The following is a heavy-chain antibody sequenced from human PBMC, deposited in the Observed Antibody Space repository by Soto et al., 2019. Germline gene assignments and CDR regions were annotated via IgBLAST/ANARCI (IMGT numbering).Heavy chain of an antibody. Sequence: KLQESGPRLVKPSETLSLTCTVSGASSNNTSYYCGWIRQSPGKGLEWIGNIYYSGKTYYSPSLKSRVSISVDAYRNQFSLRLSSVTAADTAVYYCGRPGCIGLTPPGPWGQGVLVTVSS. J-gene: IGHJ5*02. CDR1: GASSNNTSYY. D-gene: IGHD2-8*01. CDR3: GRPGCIGLTPPGP. CDR2: IYYSGKT. V-gene: IGHV4-39*01.